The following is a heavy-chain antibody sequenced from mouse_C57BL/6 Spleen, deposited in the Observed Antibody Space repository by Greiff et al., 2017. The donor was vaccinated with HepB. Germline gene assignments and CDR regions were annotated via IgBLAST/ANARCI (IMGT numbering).Heavy chain of an antibody. Sequence: QVQLQQPGAELVKPGASVKLSCKASGYTFTSYWMQWVKQRPGQGLEWIGEIDPSDSYTNYNQKFKGKATLTVDTSSSTAYMQLSSLTSEDSAVYYCARGQLDYWGQGTTLTVSS. V-gene: IGHV1-50*01. D-gene: IGHD6-1*01. CDR2: IDPSDSYT. CDR1: GYTFTSYW. CDR3: ARGQLDY. J-gene: IGHJ2*01.